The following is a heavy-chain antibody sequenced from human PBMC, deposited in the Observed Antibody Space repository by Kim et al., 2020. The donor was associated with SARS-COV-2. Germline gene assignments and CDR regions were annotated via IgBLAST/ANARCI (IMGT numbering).Heavy chain of an antibody. CDR2: ISYDGSNK. CDR3: AKGGRGYYYGSGSYYIDGTYYYYGMDV. V-gene: IGHV3-30*18. Sequence: GGSLRLSCAASGFTFSSYGMHWVRQAPGKGLEWVAVISYDGSNKYYADSVQGRFTISRDNSKNTLYLQMNSLRAEDTAVYYCAKGGRGYYYGSGSYYIDGTYYYYGMDVWGQGTTVTVSS. CDR1: GFTFSSYG. D-gene: IGHD3-10*01. J-gene: IGHJ6*02.